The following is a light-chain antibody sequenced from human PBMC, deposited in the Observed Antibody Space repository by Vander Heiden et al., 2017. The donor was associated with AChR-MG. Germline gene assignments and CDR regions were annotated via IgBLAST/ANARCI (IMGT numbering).Light chain of an antibody. CDR2: WAS. CDR3: QQYYSTPQT. Sequence: DIVMTQSPDSLAVSLGERATINCKSSQNLLYISNNKNYLAWYQQKPGQPPRLLIYWASTRESGVPDRFSGSGSGTDFTLPISSLEAEDVAVYYCQQYYSTPQTFGQGTKLDIK. CDR1: QNLLYISNNKNY. V-gene: IGKV4-1*01. J-gene: IGKJ2*01.